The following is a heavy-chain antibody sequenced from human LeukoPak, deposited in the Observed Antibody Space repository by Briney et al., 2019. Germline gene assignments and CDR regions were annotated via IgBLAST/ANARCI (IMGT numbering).Heavy chain of an antibody. Sequence: ASVKVSCKPSGYTFTAYYMHRVRPAPGQGLEWMGWINPNSGGTNYAQKFRGRVTMTRDTSISTAYMELSRLRFDDAAVYYCERDPHRDSTGPAFDYWGQGTLVTVSS. CDR1: GYTFTAYY. V-gene: IGHV1-2*02. CDR2: INPNSGGT. J-gene: IGHJ4*02. CDR3: ERDPHRDSTGPAFDY. D-gene: IGHD4-17*01.